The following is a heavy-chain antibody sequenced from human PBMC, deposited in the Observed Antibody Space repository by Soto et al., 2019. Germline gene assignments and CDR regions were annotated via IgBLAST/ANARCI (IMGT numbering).Heavy chain of an antibody. J-gene: IGHJ6*02. CDR3: APGRDAASQFSSPHGMDV. CDR2: LDPITGGT. D-gene: IGHD2-15*01. Sequence: VLVKVCCKAAAYRMGGYYTDGGRLAPGRGLECVGLLDPITGGTDYEERLPDRVTMPTDTSINTAYMELRRLRSDDTAIYFCAPGRDAASQFSSPHGMDVWGQGTTVTLYS. V-gene: IGHV1-2*02. CDR1: AYRMGGYY.